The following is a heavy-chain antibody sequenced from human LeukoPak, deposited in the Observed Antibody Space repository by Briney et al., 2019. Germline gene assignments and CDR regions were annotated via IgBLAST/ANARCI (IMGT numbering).Heavy chain of an antibody. CDR2: TYYRSNWSN. CDR3: ARARLHHNYGSGTNFDY. D-gene: IGHD3-10*01. J-gene: IGHJ4*02. V-gene: IGHV6-1*01. CDR1: GDSVSSNSAA. Sequence: SQTLSLTCAISGDSVSSNSAAWNWIRQSPSRGLEWLGRTYYRSNWSNDYAVSVTSRITINPDTSKNQFSLQLNPVTPEDTAVYYCARARLHHNYGSGTNFDYWGQGPLATVSS.